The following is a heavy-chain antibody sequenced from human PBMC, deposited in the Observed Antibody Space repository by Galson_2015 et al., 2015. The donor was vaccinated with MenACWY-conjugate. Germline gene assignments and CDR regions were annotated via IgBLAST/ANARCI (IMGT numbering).Heavy chain of an antibody. CDR3: ARDRRRERDYYYYGMDV. J-gene: IGHJ6*02. CDR1: GGTFSNYG. Sequence: SVKVSCKASGGTFSNYGISWVRQAPGQGLEWMGGITPMFGTANPAQKFQGRVTITADESTSIAYMELSSLTFEDTAVYYCARDRRRERDYYYYGMDVWGQGTTVTVSS. CDR2: ITPMFGTA. V-gene: IGHV1-69*13.